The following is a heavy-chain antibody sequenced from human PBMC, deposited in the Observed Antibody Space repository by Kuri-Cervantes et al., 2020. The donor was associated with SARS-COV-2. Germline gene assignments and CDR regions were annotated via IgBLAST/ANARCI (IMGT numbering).Heavy chain of an antibody. J-gene: IGHJ6*03. CDR1: GYTFTGYY. Sequence: ASVKVSCKASGYTFTGYYMHWVRQAPGQGLEWMGWINPNSGGTNYAQKFQGWVTMTRDTSISTAYMELSRLRSEDTAVYYCARGSELEPSYYYYYYMDVWGKGTTVTVSS. CDR3: ARGSELEPSYYYYYYMDV. CDR2: INPNSGGT. V-gene: IGHV1-2*04. D-gene: IGHD1-1*01.